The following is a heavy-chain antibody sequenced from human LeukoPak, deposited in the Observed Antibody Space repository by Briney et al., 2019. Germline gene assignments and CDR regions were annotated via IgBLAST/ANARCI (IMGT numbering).Heavy chain of an antibody. V-gene: IGHV3-7*03. D-gene: IGHD6-6*01. CDR3: ARSSYSSSSSV. J-gene: IGHJ3*01. CDR1: GFTFSGFW. Sequence: GGSLRLSCAVSGFTFSGFWMSWSRQAPGKGLEWVASINSDGSEGYYADVVRGRFTISRDNAKNSLYLQINSLRAEDAAVYYCARSSYSSSSSVWGQGTMVTVSS. CDR2: INSDGSEG.